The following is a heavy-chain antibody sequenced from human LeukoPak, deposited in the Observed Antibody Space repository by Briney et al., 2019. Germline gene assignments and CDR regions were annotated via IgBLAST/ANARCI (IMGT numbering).Heavy chain of an antibody. Sequence: SETLSLTCTVSGYSISSGYYWAWIRQPPGKGLEWIGSIFHTGSTYHNPSLKSRVTISVDTSKNQFSLKLNSVTAADTAVYYCARTFPPSYDSRAWGAFDIWGQGTMVTVSS. CDR3: ARTFPPSYDSRAWGAFDI. D-gene: IGHD3-22*01. J-gene: IGHJ3*02. CDR1: GYSISSGYY. CDR2: IFHTGST. V-gene: IGHV4-38-2*02.